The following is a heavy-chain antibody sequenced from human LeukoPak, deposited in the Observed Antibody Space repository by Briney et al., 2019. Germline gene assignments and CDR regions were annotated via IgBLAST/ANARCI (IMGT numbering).Heavy chain of an antibody. Sequence: GGSLRLSCAASGFTFSSYAMNWVRQAPGKGLEWVSFISGSGGSTCHVDSVKGRFTISRDNSKNTLYLQMNSLRAEDTAVYYCAKTPYVDIRMVTFDYWGQGALVSVSS. J-gene: IGHJ4*02. D-gene: IGHD5-18*01. V-gene: IGHV3-23*01. CDR2: ISGSGGST. CDR3: AKTPYVDIRMVTFDY. CDR1: GFTFSSYA.